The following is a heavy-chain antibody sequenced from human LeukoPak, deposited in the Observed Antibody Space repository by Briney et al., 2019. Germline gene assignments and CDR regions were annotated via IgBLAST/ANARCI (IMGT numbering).Heavy chain of an antibody. J-gene: IGHJ4*02. Sequence: GRSLRLPCAASGFTFSSYAMHWVRQAPGKGLEDVSAISSNGGSTYYANSVKGRFTISRDNSKHTLYLQKGSLRAEDMAVYYCARWSYGYGYWGQGTLVTVSS. V-gene: IGHV3-64*01. D-gene: IGHD5-18*01. CDR2: ISSNGGST. CDR1: GFTFSSYA. CDR3: ARWSYGYGY.